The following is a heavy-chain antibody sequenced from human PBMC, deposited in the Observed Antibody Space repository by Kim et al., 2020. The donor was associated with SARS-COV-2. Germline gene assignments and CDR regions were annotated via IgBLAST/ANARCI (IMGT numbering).Heavy chain of an antibody. V-gene: IGHV1-69*13. CDR1: GGTFSSYA. CDR2: IIPIFGTA. Sequence: SVKVSCKASGGTFSSYAISWVRQAPGQGLEWMGGIIPIFGTANYAQKFQGRVTITADESTSTAYMELSSLRSEDTAVYYCARDYYGSGIQYGYFDLWGRGTLVTVSS. J-gene: IGHJ2*01. D-gene: IGHD3-10*01. CDR3: ARDYYGSGIQYGYFDL.